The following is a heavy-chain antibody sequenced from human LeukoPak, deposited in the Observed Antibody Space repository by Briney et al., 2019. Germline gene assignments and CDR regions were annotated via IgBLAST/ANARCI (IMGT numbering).Heavy chain of an antibody. CDR3: ARRGAVAGNWFDP. CDR2: IYYSGST. CDR1: GGSISSYY. Sequence: SETLSLTCTVSGGSISSYYWSWIRQPPGKGLEWIGYIYYSGSTNYNPSLKSRVTISVDTSKNQFSLKLSSVTAADTAVYYCARRGAVAGNWFDPWGQGTPVTVSS. V-gene: IGHV4-59*08. D-gene: IGHD6-19*01. J-gene: IGHJ5*02.